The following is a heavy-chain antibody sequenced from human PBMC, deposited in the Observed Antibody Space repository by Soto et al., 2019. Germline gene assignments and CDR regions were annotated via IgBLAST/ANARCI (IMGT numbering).Heavy chain of an antibody. J-gene: IGHJ6*02. CDR2: IDLHDDK. V-gene: IGHV2-70*20. CDR1: GFSLSTSGMC. Sequence: SGPTLVHPTQPLTLTCTFSGFSLSTSGMCVGWVRQPPGKALEWLALIDLHDDKYYRPSLKTRLTISKDTSKHHVFLTMSNMNPVDTATFFCARIAVAAAGFYGMDVWGHGTTVTVSS. CDR3: ARIAVAAAGFYGMDV. D-gene: IGHD6-25*01.